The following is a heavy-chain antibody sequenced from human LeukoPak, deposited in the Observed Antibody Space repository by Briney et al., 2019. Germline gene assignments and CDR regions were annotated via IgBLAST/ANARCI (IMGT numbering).Heavy chain of an antibody. V-gene: IGHV3-23*01. Sequence: QTGGSLRLSCAASGFTFSSYAMSWVRQAPGKGLEWVSAISGSGGSTYYADSVKGRFTISRDNSKNTLYLQMNSLRAEDTAVYYCAKDQTSSTYYYDSSGYGDAFDIWGQGTMVTVSS. D-gene: IGHD3-22*01. CDR3: AKDQTSSTYYYDSSGYGDAFDI. CDR2: ISGSGGST. J-gene: IGHJ3*02. CDR1: GFTFSSYA.